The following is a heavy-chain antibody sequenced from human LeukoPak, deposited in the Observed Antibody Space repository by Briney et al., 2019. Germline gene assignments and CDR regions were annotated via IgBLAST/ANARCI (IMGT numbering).Heavy chain of an antibody. V-gene: IGHV4-34*01. D-gene: IGHD6-6*01. CDR3: ATEFSSSSFAY. CDR1: GGSFSGYY. J-gene: IGHJ4*02. Sequence: PSETLSLTCAVYGGSFSGYYWSWIRQPPGKGLEWIGEINHSGSTNYNPSLKSRVTISVDTSKNQFSLKLSSVTAADTAVYHCATEFSSSSFAYWAREPWSPSPQ. CDR2: INHSGST.